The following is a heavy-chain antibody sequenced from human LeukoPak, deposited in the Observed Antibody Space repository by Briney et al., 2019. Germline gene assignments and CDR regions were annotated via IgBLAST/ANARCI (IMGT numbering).Heavy chain of an antibody. CDR3: ARAVRGYSYAYLPY. Sequence: GATVKVSCKASGYTFSSYGISWVRRAPGQGLSWMGWISAYDGNTDYAQNLQGRVTMTTDTSTSTAYMELRSLRSDDTAVCYCARAVRGYSYAYLPYWGQGTLVTVSS. CDR1: GYTFSSYG. D-gene: IGHD5-18*01. V-gene: IGHV1-18*01. J-gene: IGHJ4*02. CDR2: ISAYDGNT.